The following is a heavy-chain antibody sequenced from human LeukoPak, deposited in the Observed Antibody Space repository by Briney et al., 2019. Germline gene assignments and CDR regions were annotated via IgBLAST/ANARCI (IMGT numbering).Heavy chain of an antibody. CDR2: IYYSETT. CDR3: AREGRLVNAFDI. J-gene: IGHJ3*02. Sequence: SETLSLTCTVSGGSISSGGYHWSWIRQHPGKGLEWIGHIYYSETTYYNPPLKSRVTISVDTSKNQFSLKLSSVTAADTAVYYCAREGRLVNAFDIWGQGTMVTVSS. V-gene: IGHV4-61*08. D-gene: IGHD3-9*01. CDR1: GGSISSGGYH.